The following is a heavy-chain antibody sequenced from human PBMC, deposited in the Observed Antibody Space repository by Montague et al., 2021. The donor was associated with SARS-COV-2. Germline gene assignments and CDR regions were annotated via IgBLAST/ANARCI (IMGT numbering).Heavy chain of an antibody. D-gene: IGHD5-12*01. CDR1: GGSISSGGYY. CDR3: ARDRYSGYVLDAFDI. V-gene: IGHV4-31*03. J-gene: IGHJ3*02. Sequence: TLSLTCTVSGGSISSGGYYWSWISQHPGKGLEWIGYIYYSGSTYYNPSLKSRVTISVDTSKNQFSLKLSSVTAADTAVYYCARDRYSGYVLDAFDIWGQGTMVTVSS. CDR2: IYYSGST.